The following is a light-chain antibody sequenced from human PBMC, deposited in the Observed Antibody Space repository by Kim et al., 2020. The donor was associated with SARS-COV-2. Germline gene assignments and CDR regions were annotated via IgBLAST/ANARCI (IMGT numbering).Light chain of an antibody. CDR3: QQYYSSRLT. Sequence: DIVMTQSPESLAVSLGERATINCKSSQSILSSSNKRSFLAWYQKKPGLPPRLLIYWASTRESGVPDRFSGSGSGTDFTLTVSSLQAEDVAVYYCQQYYSSRLTFGGGTKVDIK. J-gene: IGKJ4*01. CDR1: QSILSSSNKRSF. CDR2: WAS. V-gene: IGKV4-1*01.